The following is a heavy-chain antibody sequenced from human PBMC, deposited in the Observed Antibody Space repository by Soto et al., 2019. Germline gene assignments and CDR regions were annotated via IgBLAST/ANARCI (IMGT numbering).Heavy chain of an antibody. CDR1: GGYISSGGCY. J-gene: IGHJ6*02. V-gene: IGHV4-31*03. Sequence: PSEPMSVPCTVSGGYISSGGCYWSRNSKHPGKGLEWIGYIYYSGSTYYNPSLKSRVTISVDTSKNQFSLKLSSVTAADTAVYYCARSPVEMATNFYYGMDVWGQGTTVTVSS. D-gene: IGHD5-12*01. CDR3: ARSPVEMATNFYYGMDV. CDR2: IYYSGST.